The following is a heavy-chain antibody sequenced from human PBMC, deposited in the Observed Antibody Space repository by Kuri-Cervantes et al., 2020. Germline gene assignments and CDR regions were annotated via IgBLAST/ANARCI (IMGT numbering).Heavy chain of an antibody. CDR3: ARARDYDFWSGYYWPLNYYSYGMDV. CDR1: GYTFTSYG. Sequence: ASVKVSCKASGYTFTSYGISWVRQAPGQGLEWMGWISAYNGNTNYAQKLQGRVTMTTDTSTSTAYMELRSLRSDDTAVYYCARARDYDFWSGYYWPLNYYSYGMDVWGQGTTVTVSS. D-gene: IGHD3-3*01. CDR2: ISAYNGNT. J-gene: IGHJ6*02. V-gene: IGHV1-18*01.